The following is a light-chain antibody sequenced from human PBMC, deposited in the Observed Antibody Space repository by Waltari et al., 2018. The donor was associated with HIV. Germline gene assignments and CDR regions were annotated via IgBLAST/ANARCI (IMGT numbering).Light chain of an antibody. CDR2: DVS. V-gene: IGLV2-14*01. Sequence: QSALTQPASVSGSPGQSLTISCTGTSSDVGGYNYASWYQQHPGKAPKLMIYDVSKRPSGVSNRFSGSKSGNTASLTISGLQAEDEADYYCSSYTSSSTYVFGTGTKVTVL. CDR3: SSYTSSSTYV. J-gene: IGLJ1*01. CDR1: SSDVGGYNY.